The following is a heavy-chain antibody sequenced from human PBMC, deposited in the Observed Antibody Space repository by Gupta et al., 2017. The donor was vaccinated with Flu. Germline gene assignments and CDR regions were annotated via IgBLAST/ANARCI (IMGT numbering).Heavy chain of an antibody. CDR1: GFKVSGSY. CDR2: ISSDSRTI. D-gene: IGHD2-8*01. Sequence: QAQLVESGGGLVKPGGSLRLSCAASGFKVSGSYKSWIRQAPGKGLEWVSYISSDSRTINYADSVKGRFIISRDNAQTSMYLQMNNLRADDTAIYYCARDRHEIFSNYGMDVWGQGTTVTVSS. V-gene: IGHV3-11*01. J-gene: IGHJ6*02. CDR3: ARDRHEIFSNYGMDV.